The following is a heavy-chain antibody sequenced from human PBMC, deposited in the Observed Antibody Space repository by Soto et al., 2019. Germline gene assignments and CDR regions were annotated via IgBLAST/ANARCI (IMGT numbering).Heavy chain of an antibody. Sequence: QVQLVQSGAEVKKPGSSVKVSCKASGGTFSSYTISWVRQAPGQGLEWMGRIIPILGIANYAQKFQGRVTITADKSTSTAYMELSSLRSEDTAVYYCARGLARWGIGYYYYMDVWGKGTTVTVSS. CDR1: GGTFSSYT. CDR3: ARGLARWGIGYYYYMDV. J-gene: IGHJ6*03. CDR2: IIPILGIA. D-gene: IGHD2-8*02. V-gene: IGHV1-69*02.